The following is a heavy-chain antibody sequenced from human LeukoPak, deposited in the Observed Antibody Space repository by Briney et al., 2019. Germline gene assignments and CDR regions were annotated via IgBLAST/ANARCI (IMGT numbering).Heavy chain of an antibody. V-gene: IGHV4-4*07. J-gene: IGHJ4*02. CDR3: ARHGANGHSYGAYLDY. CDR1: GGSISSYY. CDR2: IYTSGST. D-gene: IGHD5-18*01. Sequence: SETLSLTCTVSGGSISSYYWSWIRQPAGKGLEWIGRIYTSGSTNYNPSLKSRVIISVDTSKSQFSLKLSSLTAADTAMYYCARHGANGHSYGAYLDYWGQGTLVTVSS.